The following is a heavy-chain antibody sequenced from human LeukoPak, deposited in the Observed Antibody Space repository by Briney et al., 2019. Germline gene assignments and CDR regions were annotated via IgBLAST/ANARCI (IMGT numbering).Heavy chain of an antibody. D-gene: IGHD2-8*01. CDR1: GFTFSSYA. V-gene: IGHV3-23*01. CDR2: ISCSGDST. J-gene: IGHJ4*02. CDR3: AKGPYCTNGVCDDY. Sequence: PGGSLRLSCAASGFTFSSYAMNWVRQAPGKGLEWVSAISCSGDSTYYADSVKGRFTISRDNSKNTLYLQMNSLRAEDTAVYYCAKGPYCTNGVCDDYWGQGTLVTVSS.